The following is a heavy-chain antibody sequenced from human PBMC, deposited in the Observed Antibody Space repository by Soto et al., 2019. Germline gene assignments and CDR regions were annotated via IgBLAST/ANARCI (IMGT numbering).Heavy chain of an antibody. V-gene: IGHV1-18*01. CDR2: ISAYNGNT. D-gene: IGHD3-3*01. CDR3: ARIYLPNYDFWSGYYWGYWFDP. Sequence: GASVKVSCKASGYTFTSYGISWVRQAPGQGLEWMGWISAYNGNTNYAQKLQGRVTMTTDTSTSTAYMELRSLRSDDTAVYYCARIYLPNYDFWSGYYWGYWFDPWGQGTLVTVSS. CDR1: GYTFTSYG. J-gene: IGHJ5*02.